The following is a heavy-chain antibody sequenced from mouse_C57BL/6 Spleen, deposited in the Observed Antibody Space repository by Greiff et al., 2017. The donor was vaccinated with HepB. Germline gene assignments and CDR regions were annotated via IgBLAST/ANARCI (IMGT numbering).Heavy chain of an antibody. CDR1: GFNIKDYY. V-gene: IGHV14-2*01. J-gene: IGHJ2*01. Sequence: EVQLQQSGAELVKPGASVKLSCTASGFNIKDYYIHWVKQRTEQGLEWIGRIDPEDGETKYAPKFQGKTTITADPTSNTTYLQRSSLTSEDTAVYYCARALTGIYFDYWGQGTTLTVSS. D-gene: IGHD4-1*01. CDR3: ARALTGIYFDY. CDR2: IDPEDGET.